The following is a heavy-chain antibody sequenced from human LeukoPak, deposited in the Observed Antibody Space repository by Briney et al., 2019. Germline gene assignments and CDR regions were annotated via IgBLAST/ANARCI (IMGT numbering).Heavy chain of an antibody. CDR1: GYTFTSHG. CDR3: ARDHGIAAAGPFDY. J-gene: IGHJ4*02. CDR2: ISAYNGNT. D-gene: IGHD6-13*01. V-gene: IGHV1-18*01. Sequence: ASVKVSCKASGYTFTSHGISWVRQAPGQGLEWMGWISAYNGNTNYAQKLQGRVTMTTDTSTSTAYMELRSLRSDDTAVCYCARDHGIAAAGPFDYWGQGTLVTVSS.